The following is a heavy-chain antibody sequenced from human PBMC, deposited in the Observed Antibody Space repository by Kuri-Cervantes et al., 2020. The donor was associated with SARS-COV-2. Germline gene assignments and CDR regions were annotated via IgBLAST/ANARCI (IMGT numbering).Heavy chain of an antibody. V-gene: IGHV3-7*01. CDR2: IKEDGSEK. D-gene: IGHD6-19*01. Sequence: LSLTCAASGFSFSMYWMSWVRQAPGKGLEWVANIKEDGSEKYYVDSVKGRFTISRDNAKNSLYLQMNSLRAEDTAVYYCAREQWLELDAFDIWGQGTMVTVSS. J-gene: IGHJ3*02. CDR3: AREQWLELDAFDI. CDR1: GFSFSMYW.